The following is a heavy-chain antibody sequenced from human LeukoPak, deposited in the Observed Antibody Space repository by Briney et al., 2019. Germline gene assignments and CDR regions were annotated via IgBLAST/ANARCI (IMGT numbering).Heavy chain of an antibody. CDR2: IYYSGST. CDR3: ARVGCSGGSCYPDY. Sequence: SETLSLTCTVSGGSISSYYWSWIRQPPGKGLEWIGYIYYSGSTNYNPSLKSRVTISVDTSKNQFSLKLSSVTAADTAVYYCARVGCSGGSCYPDYWGQGTLVTVSS. D-gene: IGHD2-15*01. J-gene: IGHJ4*02. CDR1: GGSISSYY. V-gene: IGHV4-59*01.